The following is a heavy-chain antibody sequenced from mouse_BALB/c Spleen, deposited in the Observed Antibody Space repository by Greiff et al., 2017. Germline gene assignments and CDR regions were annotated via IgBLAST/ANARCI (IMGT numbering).Heavy chain of an antibody. CDR1: GFSLTSYG. CDR3: ARGGYYRLYYYAMDY. J-gene: IGHJ4*01. CDR2: IWSDGST. D-gene: IGHD2-14*01. V-gene: IGHV2-6-2*01. Sequence: VHLVESGPDLVAPSQSLSITCTVSGFSLTSYGVHWVRQPPGKGLEWLVVIWSDGSTTYNSALKSRLSISKDNSKSQVFLKMNSLQTDDTAMYYCARGGYYRLYYYAMDYWGQGTSVTVSS.